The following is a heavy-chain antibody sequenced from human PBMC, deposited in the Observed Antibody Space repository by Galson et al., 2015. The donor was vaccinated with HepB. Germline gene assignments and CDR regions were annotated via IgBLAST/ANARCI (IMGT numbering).Heavy chain of an antibody. V-gene: IGHV7-4-1*02. CDR2: INTNTGNP. Sequence: SVKVSCKASRYIFTNYPINWVRQAPGQGLEWMGWINTNTGNPTYAQGFTGRFVFSLDNSVSTAYLQISSLKAEDTAIYYCARTPDYGSGSYYNAWFDPWGQGTLVTVSS. CDR1: RYIFTNYP. CDR3: ARTPDYGSGSYYNAWFDP. J-gene: IGHJ5*02. D-gene: IGHD3-10*01.